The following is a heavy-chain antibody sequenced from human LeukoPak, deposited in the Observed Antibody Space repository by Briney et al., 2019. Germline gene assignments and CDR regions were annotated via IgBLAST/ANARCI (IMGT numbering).Heavy chain of an antibody. D-gene: IGHD6-19*01. V-gene: IGHV1-8*01. CDR1: GYTFTSYD. J-gene: IGHJ5*02. CDR3: AREPYSSGWGSNRRRWFDP. Sequence: WASVKVSCKASGYTFTSYDINWVRQATGQGREWMGSMNPNSGNTGYAQKFQGRVTMTRNTSISTAYMELSSLRSEDTAVYYCAREPYSSGWGSNRRRWFDPWGQGTLVTVSS. CDR2: MNPNSGNT.